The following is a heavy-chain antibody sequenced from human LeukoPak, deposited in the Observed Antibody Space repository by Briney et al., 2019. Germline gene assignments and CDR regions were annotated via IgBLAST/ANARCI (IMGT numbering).Heavy chain of an antibody. D-gene: IGHD1-26*01. CDR3: ARSWDARLNFDY. V-gene: IGHV3-53*05. CDR2: IHSGGST. Sequence: GGSLRLASAASGLIVSRNYMKWVRQAPGRGLEWVAVIHSGGSTYYADSVKGRFTISRDNSKNTVDLQMNDLRDEDTAVYYCARSWDARLNFDYWGQGTLVTVSP. CDR1: GLIVSRNY. J-gene: IGHJ4*02.